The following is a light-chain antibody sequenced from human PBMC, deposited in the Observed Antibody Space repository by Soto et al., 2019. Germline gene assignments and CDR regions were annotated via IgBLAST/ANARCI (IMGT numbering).Light chain of an antibody. Sequence: QSVLTQPPSVSGAPGQRVTISCTGSNSNIGAGYDVHWYQQLPGTAPKPLLYNNANRPSGVPDRFSGSKSGGSASLAITGLQAEDEADYYCQSYDNRHVVFGGGTKLTVL. V-gene: IGLV1-40*01. CDR1: NSNIGAGYD. CDR3: QSYDNRHVV. J-gene: IGLJ2*01. CDR2: NNA.